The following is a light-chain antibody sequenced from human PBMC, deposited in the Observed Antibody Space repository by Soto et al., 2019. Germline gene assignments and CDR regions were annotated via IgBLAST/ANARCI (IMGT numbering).Light chain of an antibody. V-gene: IGKV2-24*01. J-gene: IGKJ1*01. Sequence: DIVMTQTPLSSPVTLGQPASISCRSRQSLVYSDGNTYLSWLQQRPGQPPRLLIYQVSNRFSGVPDRFSGSGAGTDFTLKISRVEAEDVGVYYCVQFSHFPRTFGQGTKVEIK. CDR3: VQFSHFPRT. CDR2: QVS. CDR1: QSLVYSDGNTY.